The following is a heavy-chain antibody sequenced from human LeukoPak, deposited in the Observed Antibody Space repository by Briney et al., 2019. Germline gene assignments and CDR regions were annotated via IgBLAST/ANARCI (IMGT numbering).Heavy chain of an antibody. CDR1: GFTFSSYA. D-gene: IGHD3-3*01. CDR3: AKESGGTYYDFWRDLNWFDP. J-gene: IGHJ5*02. Sequence: GGSLRLSCAASGFTFSSYAMSWVRQAPGKGLEWVSAISGSGGSTYYADSVKGRFTISRDNSKNTLYLQMNSLRAEDTAVYYCAKESGGTYYDFWRDLNWFDPWGQGTLATVSS. V-gene: IGHV3-23*01. CDR2: ISGSGGST.